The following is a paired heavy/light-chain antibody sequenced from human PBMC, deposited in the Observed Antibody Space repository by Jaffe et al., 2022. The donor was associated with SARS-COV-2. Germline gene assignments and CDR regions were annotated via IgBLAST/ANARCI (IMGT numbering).Light chain of an antibody. Sequence: QLVLTQSPSASASLGASVKLTCTLSSGHSSYVIAWHQQQPEKGPRYLMKVNSDGSHIRGDGIPDRFSGSSSGAERYLTISSLRSEDEADYYCQTWGTGIGVFGGGTKLTVL. CDR3: QTWGTGIGV. CDR2: VNSDGSH. J-gene: IGLJ3*02. CDR1: SGHSSYV. V-gene: IGLV4-69*01.
Heavy chain of an antibody. Sequence: EAQLVESGGGLVKPGGSLKLSCAASGFSFSTSGMNWVRQAPGKGLQWVSSISSSSTYIYYADSVKGRFTLSRDNAKRSVHLQMNNLSAEDTAVYYCARATAMVMDAFDIWGQGTVVTVSS. J-gene: IGHJ3*02. V-gene: IGHV3-21*01. CDR3: ARATAMVMDAFDI. CDR2: ISSSSTYI. CDR1: GFSFSTSG. D-gene: IGHD5-18*01.